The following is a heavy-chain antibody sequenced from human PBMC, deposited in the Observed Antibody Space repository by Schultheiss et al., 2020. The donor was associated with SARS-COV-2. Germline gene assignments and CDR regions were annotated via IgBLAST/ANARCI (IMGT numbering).Heavy chain of an antibody. CDR1: GFTFSSYA. CDR2: ISGSGGST. CDR3: ATEAHSSGSIQAGITDY. D-gene: IGHD6-19*01. V-gene: IGHV3-23*01. J-gene: IGHJ4*02. Sequence: GGSLRLSCAASGFTFSSYAMHWVRQAPGKGLEWVSAISGSGGSTYYADSVKGRFTISRDNSKNTLYLQMNSLRAEDTAVYYCATEAHSSGSIQAGITDYWGQGTLVTVSS.